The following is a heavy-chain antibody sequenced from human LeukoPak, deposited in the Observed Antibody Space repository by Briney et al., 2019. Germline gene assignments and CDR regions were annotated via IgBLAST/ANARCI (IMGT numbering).Heavy chain of an antibody. J-gene: IGHJ4*02. CDR1: GFTFSSYA. CDR3: AKRTYGDYYFDY. CDR2: ISGSGGST. D-gene: IGHD4-17*01. V-gene: IGHV3-23*01. Sequence: PGGSLRLSCAASGFTFSSYAMSWVRQAPGKGLEWVSAISGSGGSTYYADSVKSRFTISRDNSKNTLYLQMNSLRAEDTAVYYCAKRTYGDYYFDYWGQGTLVTVSS.